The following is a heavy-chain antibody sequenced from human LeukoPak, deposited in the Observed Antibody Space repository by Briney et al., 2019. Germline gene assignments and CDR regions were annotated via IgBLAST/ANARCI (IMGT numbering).Heavy chain of an antibody. Sequence: GGSLRLSCAASGFTFSSYDMSWIRQAPGKGQEWVSEISGSDESTKYVDSVKGRFTISRDNSKNTLYLLLNSLRVDDTAVYYCANRRLGRGAFDIWGQGTMVTVSS. CDR1: GFTFSSYD. CDR2: ISGSDEST. D-gene: IGHD7-27*01. CDR3: ANRRLGRGAFDI. V-gene: IGHV3-23*01. J-gene: IGHJ3*02.